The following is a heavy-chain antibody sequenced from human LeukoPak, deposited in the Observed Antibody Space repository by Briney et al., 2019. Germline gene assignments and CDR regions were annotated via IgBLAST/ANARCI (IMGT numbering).Heavy chain of an antibody. V-gene: IGHV3-66*01. CDR1: GFTVSSNC. CDR3: ARDPGAYDSSGYSLGYYYGMNV. CDR2: ICSGGTT. Sequence: GGSLRLSCAASGFTVSSNCMNWVRQAPGKGLEWVSVICSGGTTYYADAVKGRFTISRDNYKKMMYLQMNSLRADDTAVYYCARDPGAYDSSGYSLGYYYGMNVWGQGTTVSVSS. D-gene: IGHD3-22*01. J-gene: IGHJ6*02.